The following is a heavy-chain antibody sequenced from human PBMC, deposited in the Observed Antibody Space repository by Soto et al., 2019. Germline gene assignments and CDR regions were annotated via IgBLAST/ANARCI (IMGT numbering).Heavy chain of an antibody. CDR2: TYYSGST. J-gene: IGHJ4*02. V-gene: IGHV4-59*01. Sequence: SETLSLTCTVSGGSMIAYYWNWMRQPPGKGLQWIGYTYYSGSTTYNPSLKSRVTISVDSSKNQFSLKLDSVTPADTAVYYCARVRGTAGKRYFDYWGPGTLVTAPQ. CDR3: ARVRGTAGKRYFDY. D-gene: IGHD6-13*01. CDR1: GGSMIAYY.